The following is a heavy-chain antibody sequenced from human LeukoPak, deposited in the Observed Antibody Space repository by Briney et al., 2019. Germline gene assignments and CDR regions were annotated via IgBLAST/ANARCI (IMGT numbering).Heavy chain of an antibody. J-gene: IGHJ5*02. D-gene: IGHD6-13*01. CDR3: ARSTAAAGPNHNWFDP. CDR1: DGSISGSNYF. CDR2: ISYSGTT. V-gene: IGHV4-39*01. Sequence: SETLSLTCTVSDGSISGSNYFWGWVRQPPGKGLELIGSISYSGTTYYNQSFKSRVTISVDTYKNQFSLKLTYLTAADKAVYYCARSTAAAGPNHNWFDPWGQGTLVTVSS.